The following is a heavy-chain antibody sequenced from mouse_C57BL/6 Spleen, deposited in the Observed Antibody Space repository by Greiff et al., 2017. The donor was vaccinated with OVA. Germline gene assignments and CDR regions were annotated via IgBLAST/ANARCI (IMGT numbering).Heavy chain of an antibody. D-gene: IGHD1-1*01. J-gene: IGHJ1*03. CDR3: ARNHYYGSSYVGYFDV. CDR2: INPNYGTT. Sequence: EVQLQQSGPELVKPGASVKISCKASGYSFTDYNMNWVKQSNGKSLEWIGVINPNYGTTSYNQKFKGKATLTVDQSSSTAYMQLNSLTSEDSAVYYCARNHYYGSSYVGYFDVWGTGTTVTVSS. V-gene: IGHV1-39*01. CDR1: GYSFTDYN.